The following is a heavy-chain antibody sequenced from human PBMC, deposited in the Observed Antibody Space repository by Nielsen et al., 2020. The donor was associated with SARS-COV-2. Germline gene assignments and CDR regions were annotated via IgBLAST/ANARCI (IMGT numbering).Heavy chain of an antibody. Sequence: GESLKISCAASGFTFSNSDMNWVRQAPGKGLEWVSGVSWNGSRTHYADSVKGRFIISRDNSRNFLYQQMNSLRPEDMAVYYCARDFPYSSGWDYYYGMDVWGQGTTVTVSS. V-gene: IGHV3-19*01. D-gene: IGHD6-19*01. CDR3: ARDFPYSSGWDYYYGMDV. CDR2: VSWNGSRT. J-gene: IGHJ6*02. CDR1: GFTFSNSD.